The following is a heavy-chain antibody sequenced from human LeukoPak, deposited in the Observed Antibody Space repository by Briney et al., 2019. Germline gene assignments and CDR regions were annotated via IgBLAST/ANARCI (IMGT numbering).Heavy chain of an antibody. V-gene: IGHV4-34*01. CDR2: INHSGST. Sequence: SETLSLTCAVYGGSFSGYYWSWIRQPPGKGLEWIGEINHSGSTNYNPSLKSRVTISVDTSKNQFSLKLSSVTAADTAVYYCARLEDSSGRGHFGYWGQGTLVTVSS. CDR3: ARLEDSSGRGHFGY. CDR1: GGSFSGYY. J-gene: IGHJ4*02. D-gene: IGHD6-19*01.